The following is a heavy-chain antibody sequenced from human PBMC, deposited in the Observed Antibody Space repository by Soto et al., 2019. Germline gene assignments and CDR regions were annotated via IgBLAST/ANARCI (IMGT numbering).Heavy chain of an antibody. J-gene: IGHJ5*02. Sequence: PSETLSLTCTVSGGSISSSNYYWGWIRQPPGKGLEWIGSIYYSGSTYYNPSLKSRVTISVDTSKNQFSLKLSSVTAADTAVYYCARALGVVIENWFDPWGQGTLVTVSS. CDR2: IYYSGST. CDR3: ARALGVVIENWFDP. D-gene: IGHD3-3*01. V-gene: IGHV4-39*07. CDR1: GGSISSSNYY.